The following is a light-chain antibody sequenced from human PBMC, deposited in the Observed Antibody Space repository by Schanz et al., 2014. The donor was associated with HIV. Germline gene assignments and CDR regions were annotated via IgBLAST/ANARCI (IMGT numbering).Light chain of an antibody. CDR2: GNS. Sequence: QSVLTQPPSVSGTPGQNVIISCSGSSSNIGSNTVNWYQQLPGTAPKLLIYGNSNRPSGVPDRFSGSKSGTSASLAITGLQAEDEADYYCAAWDDSLNGWVFGGGTKLTVL. J-gene: IGLJ3*02. CDR1: SSNIGSNT. V-gene: IGLV1-44*01. CDR3: AAWDDSLNGWV.